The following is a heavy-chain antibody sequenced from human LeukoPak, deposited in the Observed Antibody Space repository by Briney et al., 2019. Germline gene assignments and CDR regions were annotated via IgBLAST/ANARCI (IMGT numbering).Heavy chain of an antibody. Sequence: PGGSLRLSCAASGFTFSNYAMSWVRQAPGKGLEWVSAISDSGRGTYFADFVKGRFTISRDNSKNTLYLQINSLRAEDTAVYYCAKKPQAAPPQDYFDYWGQGTLVTVSS. CDR2: ISDSGRGT. CDR3: AKKPQAAPPQDYFDY. CDR1: GFTFSNYA. J-gene: IGHJ4*02. D-gene: IGHD6-13*01. V-gene: IGHV3-23*01.